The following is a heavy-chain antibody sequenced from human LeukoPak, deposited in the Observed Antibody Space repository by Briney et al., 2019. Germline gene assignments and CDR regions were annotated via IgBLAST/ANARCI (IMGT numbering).Heavy chain of an antibody. D-gene: IGHD3-22*01. CDR3: ARGSGGYYSFDP. V-gene: IGHV4-59*01. CDR1: GGSISSYY. Sequence: PSETLSLTCTVSGGSISSYYWSWIRQPPGKGLEWIGYIYYSGSTNYNPSLKSRVTISVDTSKNQFSLKLSSVTAADTAVYYCARGSGGYYSFDPWGQGTLVTVSS. J-gene: IGHJ5*02. CDR2: IYYSGST.